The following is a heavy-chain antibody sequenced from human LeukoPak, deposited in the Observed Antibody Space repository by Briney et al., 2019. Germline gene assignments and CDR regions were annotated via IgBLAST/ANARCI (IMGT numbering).Heavy chain of an antibody. CDR2: IRSKAYGGTT. J-gene: IGHJ4*02. D-gene: IGHD3-16*01. CDR3: TRPSVPRKINAPFDY. CDR1: GFTFGDYA. V-gene: IGHV3-49*04. Sequence: GGSLRLSCTASGFTFGDYAMSWVRQAPGKGLEWVGFIRSKAYGGTTEYAASVKGRFTISRDDSKSIAYLQMNSLKTEDTAVYYCTRPSVPRKINAPFDYWGQGTLVTVSS.